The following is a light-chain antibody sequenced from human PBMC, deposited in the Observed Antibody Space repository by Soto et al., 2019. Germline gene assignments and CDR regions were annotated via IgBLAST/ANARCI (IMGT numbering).Light chain of an antibody. Sequence: EIVMTQSPATLSVSPGERATLSCRASQSVSSSLAWYQQKPGQPPRLLIYDASTRATGIPSRFSGSGSGTEFTLTISSLKSEDFAVYYCQQYDNWPRTFGQGTKVDIK. CDR2: DAS. J-gene: IGKJ1*01. CDR1: QSVSSS. V-gene: IGKV3-15*01. CDR3: QQYDNWPRT.